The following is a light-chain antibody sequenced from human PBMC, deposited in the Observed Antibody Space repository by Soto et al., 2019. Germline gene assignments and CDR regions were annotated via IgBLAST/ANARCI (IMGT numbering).Light chain of an antibody. CDR3: QQSYSTPTPPT. V-gene: IGKV1-5*03. J-gene: IGKJ2*01. Sequence: DIQMTQSPSTLSASVGDRVTITCXASQSISSWLAWYQQKPGKAPKLLIYKASSLESGVPSRFSGSGSGTDFTLTISSLQPEDSATYFCQQSYSTPTPPTFGQGTKV. CDR2: KAS. CDR1: QSISSW.